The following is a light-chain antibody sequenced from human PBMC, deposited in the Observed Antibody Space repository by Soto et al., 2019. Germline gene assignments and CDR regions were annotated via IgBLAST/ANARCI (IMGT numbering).Light chain of an antibody. V-gene: IGLV2-14*01. Sequence: QSALPQPASLSGSPGQSVTISCTGTSSDVGGYNYVSWYQQHPGKAPKLMIYDVSNRPSGVSNRFSGSKSGNTASLTISGLQAEDGADYYCSSYTSSSTPLYVFGTGTKVPVL. J-gene: IGLJ1*01. CDR2: DVS. CDR3: SSYTSSSTPLYV. CDR1: SSDVGGYNY.